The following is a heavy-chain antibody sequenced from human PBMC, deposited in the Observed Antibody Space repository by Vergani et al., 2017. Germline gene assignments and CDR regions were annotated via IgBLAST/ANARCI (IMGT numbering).Heavy chain of an antibody. Sequence: QVQLQQWGAGLLKPSETLSLTCAVYGGSFSGYYWSWIRQPPGKGLEWIGEINHSGSTNYNPSLKSRVTISVDTSKNQFSLKLSSVTAADTAVYYCARSWYYDSSDYWGQGTLVTVSS. CDR1: GGSFSGYY. CDR2: INHSGST. J-gene: IGHJ4*02. V-gene: IGHV4-34*01. D-gene: IGHD3-22*01. CDR3: ARSWYYDSSDY.